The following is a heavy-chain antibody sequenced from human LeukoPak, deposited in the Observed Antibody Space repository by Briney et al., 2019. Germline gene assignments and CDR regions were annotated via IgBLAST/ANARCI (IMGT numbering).Heavy chain of an antibody. V-gene: IGHV3-48*01. J-gene: IGHJ4*02. CDR2: ISSISSTI. D-gene: IGHD3-10*01. CDR1: GFTFSSYS. CDR3: ARGRVITMVRGVLVY. Sequence: GGSLRLSCAASGFTFSSYSMNWVRQAPGKGLEWVSYISSISSTIYYADSVKGRFTISRDNAKNSLYLQMNSLRAEDTAVYYCARGRVITMVRGVLVYWGQGTLVTVSS.